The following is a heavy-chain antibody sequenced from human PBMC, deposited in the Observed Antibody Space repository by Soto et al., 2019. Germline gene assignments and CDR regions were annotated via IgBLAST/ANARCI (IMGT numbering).Heavy chain of an antibody. V-gene: IGHV4-59*01. J-gene: IGHJ4*02. CDR3: ARVRWTVAGPGHFDY. Sequence: QVQLQESGPGLVKPSETLSLTCTVSGGSISSYYWSWIRQPPGKGLEWIGYIYYIGSTNYNPSLKSRVTISVDTSKNPFSLKLSSVTAADTAVYYCARVRWTVAGPGHFDYWGQGTLVTVSS. CDR1: GGSISSYY. D-gene: IGHD6-19*01. CDR2: IYYIGST.